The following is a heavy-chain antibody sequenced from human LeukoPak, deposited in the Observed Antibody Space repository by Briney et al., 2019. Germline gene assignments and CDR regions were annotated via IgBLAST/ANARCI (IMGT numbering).Heavy chain of an antibody. Sequence: GGSLRLSCAASGFTFSSYSMNWVRQAPGKGLEWVSSISSSSSYIYYADSVKGRFTISRDNSKNSLYLQMNSLRTEDTALYYCAKSFGSSWLHFDYWGQGTLVTVSS. CDR1: GFTFSSYS. V-gene: IGHV3-21*04. D-gene: IGHD6-13*01. J-gene: IGHJ4*02. CDR3: AKSFGSSWLHFDY. CDR2: ISSSSSYI.